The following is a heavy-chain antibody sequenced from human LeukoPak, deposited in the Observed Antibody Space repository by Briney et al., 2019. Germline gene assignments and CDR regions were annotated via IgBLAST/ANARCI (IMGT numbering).Heavy chain of an antibody. V-gene: IGHV1-18*01. CDR1: GYTFTSYA. D-gene: IGHD4-17*01. Sequence: ASVKVSCKASGYTFTSYAMHWVRQAPGQRLEWMGWISTYNGNTNYAQKLQGRVTMTTDTSTSTAYLELRSLKSDDTAVYYCARDMDYGDYGNWFDPWGQGTLVTVSS. CDR3: ARDMDYGDYGNWFDP. J-gene: IGHJ5*02. CDR2: ISTYNGNT.